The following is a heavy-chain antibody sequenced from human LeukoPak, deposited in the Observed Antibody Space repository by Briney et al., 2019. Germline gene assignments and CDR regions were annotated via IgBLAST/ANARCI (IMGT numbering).Heavy chain of an antibody. CDR1: GYTFTSYY. Sequence: GASVKVSCKASGYTFTSYYMHWVRQAPGQGLEWMGWINPNSGGTNYAQKFQGRVTMTRDTSISTAYMELSRLRSDDTAVYYCARDLGGSHYYYYYMDVWGKGTTVTISS. CDR2: INPNSGGT. CDR3: ARDLGGSHYYYYYMDV. V-gene: IGHV1-2*02. D-gene: IGHD1-26*01. J-gene: IGHJ6*03.